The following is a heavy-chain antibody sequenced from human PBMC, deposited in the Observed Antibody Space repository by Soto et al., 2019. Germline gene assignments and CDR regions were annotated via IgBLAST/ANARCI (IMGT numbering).Heavy chain of an antibody. CDR3: ATRSPAFDY. V-gene: IGHV1-18*01. CDR1: GYTFTSYG. CDR2: ISTDKGKT. J-gene: IGHJ4*02. Sequence: QVQLVQSGPEVKKPGASVKVSCKTSGYTFTSYGISWVRQAPGQGLEWMGWISTDKGKTNYAQKFQGRVTMTTDTSPSTAEMELRSLRSDDTAVYYCATRSPAFDYWGQGTLVTVSS.